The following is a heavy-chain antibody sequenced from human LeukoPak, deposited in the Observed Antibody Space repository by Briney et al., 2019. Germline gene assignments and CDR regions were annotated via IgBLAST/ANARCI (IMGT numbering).Heavy chain of an antibody. Sequence: WVRQPPGKGLEWIGSIYYSGSTYYNPSLKSRVTISVDTSKNQLSLKLSSVTAADTAVYFCARSGGLWLLTYYFDYWGQGTLVTVSS. CDR3: ARSGGLWLLTYYFDY. J-gene: IGHJ4*02. CDR2: IYYSGST. V-gene: IGHV4-39*07. D-gene: IGHD3-22*01.